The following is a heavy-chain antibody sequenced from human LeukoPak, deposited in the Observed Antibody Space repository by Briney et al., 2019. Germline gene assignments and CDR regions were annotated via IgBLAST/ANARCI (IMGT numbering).Heavy chain of an antibody. CDR2: ISSSSSYI. V-gene: IGHV3-21*01. D-gene: IGHD6-13*01. CDR3: ARSKGAAADPYYFDY. J-gene: IGHJ4*02. CDR1: GFTFDTYD. Sequence: GGSLRLSCVASGFTFDTYDMNWVRQAPGKGLEWVSSISSSSSYIYYADSVKGRFTISRDNAKNSLYLQMNSLRAEDTAVYYCARSKGAAADPYYFDYWGQGTLVTVSS.